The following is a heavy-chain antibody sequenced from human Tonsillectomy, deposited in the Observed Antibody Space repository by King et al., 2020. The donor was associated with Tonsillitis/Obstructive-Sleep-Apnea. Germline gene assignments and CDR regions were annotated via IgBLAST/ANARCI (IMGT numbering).Heavy chain of an antibody. D-gene: IGHD2-2*01. CDR3: TTLYCSSTSCFDYMDV. J-gene: IGHJ6*03. Sequence: QLVQSGGGLVKPGGSLRLSCAASGFTFSNAWMSWVRQAPGKGLEWVGRIKSKTDGGTTDYAAPVKGRFTISRDDSKNTLYLQMNSLKTEDTVVYYCTTLYCSSTSCFDYMDVWGKGTTVTVSS. CDR1: GFTFSNAW. V-gene: IGHV3-15*01. CDR2: IKSKTDGGTT.